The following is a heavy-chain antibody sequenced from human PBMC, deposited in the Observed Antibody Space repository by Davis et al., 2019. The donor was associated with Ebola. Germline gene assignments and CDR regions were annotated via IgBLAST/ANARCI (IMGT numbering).Heavy chain of an antibody. CDR2: ISWNSGSI. Sequence: GGSLRLSCAASGFTFDDYAMHWVRQAPGKGLEWVSGISWNSGSIGYADSVKGRFTISRDNAKNSLYLQMNSLRAEDTALYYCAKDIAAAGTGDLYYYYYGMDVWGQGTTVTVPS. CDR3: AKDIAAAGTGDLYYYYYGMDV. J-gene: IGHJ6*02. D-gene: IGHD6-13*01. CDR1: GFTFDDYA. V-gene: IGHV3-9*01.